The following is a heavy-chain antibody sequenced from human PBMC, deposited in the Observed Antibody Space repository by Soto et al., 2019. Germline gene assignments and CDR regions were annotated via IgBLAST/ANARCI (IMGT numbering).Heavy chain of an antibody. D-gene: IGHD3-3*01. CDR2: IIPIFGTA. CDR1: GGTFSSYA. Sequence: SVKVSCKASGGTFSSYAISWVRQAPGQGLEWMGGIIPIFGTANYAQKFQGRVTITADESTSTAYMELSSLRSEDTAVYYCARGMDYDFWSGLDYWGQGTLVTVSS. V-gene: IGHV1-69*13. J-gene: IGHJ4*02. CDR3: ARGMDYDFWSGLDY.